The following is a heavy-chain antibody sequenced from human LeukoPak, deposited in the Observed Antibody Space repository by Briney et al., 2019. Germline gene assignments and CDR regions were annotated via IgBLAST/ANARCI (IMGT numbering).Heavy chain of an antibody. Sequence: PGGSLRLSCAASGFTFSTCGMSWVRQAAGKGLEWVSTISGSGGTTYYADSVKGRFTISRDNSKNTLYLQMNSLRAEDTAAYYCATGAVAGRGFYFDYWGQGTLVTVSS. J-gene: IGHJ4*02. CDR3: ATGAVAGRGFYFDY. V-gene: IGHV3-23*01. CDR1: GFTFSTCG. CDR2: ISGSGGTT. D-gene: IGHD6-13*01.